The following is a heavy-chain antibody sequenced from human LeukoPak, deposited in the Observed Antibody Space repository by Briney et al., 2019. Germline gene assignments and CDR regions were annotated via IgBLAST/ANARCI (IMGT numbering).Heavy chain of an antibody. CDR3: ARVPLAVAGYFDY. CDR2: ISYDGSNK. V-gene: IGHV3-30*04. CDR1: GFTFSSYA. Sequence: GGSLRLSCAASGFTFSSYAMHWVRQAPGKGLEWVAVISYDGSNKYYADSVKGRFTISRDNSKNTLYLQMNSLRAEDTAVYYCARVPLAVAGYFDYWGQGTLVTVSS. J-gene: IGHJ4*02. D-gene: IGHD6-19*01.